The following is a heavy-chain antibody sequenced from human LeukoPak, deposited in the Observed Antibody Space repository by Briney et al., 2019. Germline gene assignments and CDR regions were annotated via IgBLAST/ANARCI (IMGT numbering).Heavy chain of an antibody. J-gene: IGHJ3*02. Sequence: GGSLRLSCAASGFTVSSNYMSWVRQAPGKGLEWVSVIYSGGSTYYADSVKGRFTISRDNSKNTLYLQMNSLRAEDTAVYYCAREHPRPSSGAFDIWGQGTMVTVSS. V-gene: IGHV3-53*01. CDR3: AREHPRPSSGAFDI. CDR1: GFTVSSNY. CDR2: IYSGGST. D-gene: IGHD1-14*01.